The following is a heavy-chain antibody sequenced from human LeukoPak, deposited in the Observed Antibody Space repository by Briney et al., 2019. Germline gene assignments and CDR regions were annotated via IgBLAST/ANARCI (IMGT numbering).Heavy chain of an antibody. Sequence: TGGSLRLSCTACGFTFADYAMSWVRQAPGKGLEWVGFIRSKTYGGTTEYAASVKGRFIISRDDSKSIAHLQMNSLKTEDTAMYYCPRDLSGYAKPIDNWGQGTLVIVSS. CDR2: IRSKTYGGTT. V-gene: IGHV3-49*04. J-gene: IGHJ4*02. CDR3: PRDLSGYAKPIDN. D-gene: IGHD5-12*01. CDR1: GFTFADYA.